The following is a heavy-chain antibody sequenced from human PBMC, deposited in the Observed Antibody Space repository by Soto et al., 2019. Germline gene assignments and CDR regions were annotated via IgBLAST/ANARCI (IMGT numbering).Heavy chain of an antibody. V-gene: IGHV4-4*09. CDR2: IHHSGSA. CDR1: GDSIGSDY. J-gene: IGHJ4*02. CDR3: ARARSDTTGEPFDY. D-gene: IGHD1-1*01. Sequence: SETLSLTCTVSGDSIGSDYWSWIRLPPGKGLEWIGNIHHSGSASYNPSLRSRVTISIDTSKNQFSLKLRSVTAADTAVFYCARARSDTTGEPFDYWGQGTLVTVSS.